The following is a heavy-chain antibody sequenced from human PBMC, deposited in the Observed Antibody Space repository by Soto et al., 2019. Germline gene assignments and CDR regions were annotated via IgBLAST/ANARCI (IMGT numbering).Heavy chain of an antibody. J-gene: IGHJ1*01. D-gene: IGHD3-10*01. V-gene: IGHV4-31*03. CDR3: VRGVLS. CDR1: GGSISSGGYY. CDR2: IHHSGST. Sequence: QVQLQESGPGLVKASQTLSLTCNVSGGSISSGGYYWTWISQHPGKGLEWIGNIHHSGSTFYNPSLKSRVSISVDTSKNQFSLKLSSVTAADPAVYFCVRGVLSWGQGTLVTVSS.